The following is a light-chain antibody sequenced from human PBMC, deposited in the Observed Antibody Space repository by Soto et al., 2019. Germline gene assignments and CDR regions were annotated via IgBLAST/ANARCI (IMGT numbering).Light chain of an antibody. CDR2: GAT. CDR3: QQYGSSPLT. CDR1: QSVSFSY. V-gene: IGKV3-20*01. Sequence: EIVLTQSPGTLSLSAGGRATLSCRASQSVSFSYLAWYQQKAGQAPRLLIYGATSRATGIPDRFSGSESGTDFTLTISRLEPEDFAVYYCQQYGSSPLTFGGGTKVEIK. J-gene: IGKJ4*01.